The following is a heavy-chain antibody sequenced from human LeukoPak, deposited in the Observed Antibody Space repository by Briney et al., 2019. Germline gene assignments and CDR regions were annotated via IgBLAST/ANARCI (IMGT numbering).Heavy chain of an antibody. CDR2: INPNSGGT. V-gene: IGHV1-2*02. Sequence: GASVKVSCKTSGYTFTDYYMHWVRQAPGQGLEWMGWINPNSGGTNYAQKFYARVTMTRDTSISTAYMELSRLRSDDTAVYYCARLRWSVRSFDYWGQGTLVTVSS. D-gene: IGHD4-23*01. CDR1: GYTFTDYY. J-gene: IGHJ4*02. CDR3: ARLRWSVRSFDY.